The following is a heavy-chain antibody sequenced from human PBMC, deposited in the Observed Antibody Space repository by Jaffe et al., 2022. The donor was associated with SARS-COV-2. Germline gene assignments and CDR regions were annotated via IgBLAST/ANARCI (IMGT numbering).Heavy chain of an antibody. CDR1: GGSISSSSYY. CDR3: ARRGYDILTGSTNYFDY. Sequence: QLQLQESGPGLVKPSETLSLTCTVSGGSISSSSYYWGWIRQPPGKGLEWIGSIYYSGSTYYNPSLKSRVTISVDTSKNQFSLKLSSVTAADTAVYYCARRGYDILTGSTNYFDYWGQGTLVTVSS. J-gene: IGHJ4*02. D-gene: IGHD3-9*01. CDR2: IYYSGST. V-gene: IGHV4-39*01.